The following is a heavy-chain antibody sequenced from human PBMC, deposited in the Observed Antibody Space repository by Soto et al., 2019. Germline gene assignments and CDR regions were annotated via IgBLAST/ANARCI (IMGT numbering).Heavy chain of an antibody. Sequence: QVQLVESGGGVVQPGRSLKLSCTASGFTFSNHVMHWVRQAPGKGLEWVALIWFDGSDKYYADSVKGRFTISRDNSKNTLSLQMNSLRVEDTAVYYCASDPSDSSGLLDNWGPGSLVTVSS. D-gene: IGHD3-22*01. J-gene: IGHJ4*02. CDR2: IWFDGSDK. V-gene: IGHV3-33*01. CDR3: ASDPSDSSGLLDN. CDR1: GFTFSNHV.